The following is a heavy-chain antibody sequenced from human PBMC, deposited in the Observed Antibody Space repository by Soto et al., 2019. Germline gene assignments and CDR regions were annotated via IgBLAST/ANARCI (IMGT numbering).Heavy chain of an antibody. V-gene: IGHV3-23*01. D-gene: IGHD6-13*01. J-gene: IGHJ5*02. CDR2: ISGSGGRT. CDR1: GFTFSSYA. Sequence: GGSLRLSCAASGFTFSSYAMSWVRQAPGKGLEWVSAISGSGGRTYYADSVKGRFTISRDNSKNTLYLQMNSLRAEDTAVYYCAKSPRVYSSRSNWFDPWGQGTLVTVSS. CDR3: AKSPRVYSSRSNWFDP.